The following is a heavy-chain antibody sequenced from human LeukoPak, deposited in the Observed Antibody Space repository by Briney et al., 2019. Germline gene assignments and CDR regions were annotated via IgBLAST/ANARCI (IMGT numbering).Heavy chain of an antibody. CDR3: ARASPHYDILTGYLTTSFDY. Sequence: ASVKVSCKASGYTFTGYYMHWVRQAPGQGLEWMGWINPNSGGTNCTQKFQGRVTMTRDTSISTAYMELSRLRSVDTAVYYCARASPHYDILTGYLTTSFDYWGQGTLVTVSS. CDR2: INPNSGGT. J-gene: IGHJ4*02. D-gene: IGHD3-9*01. V-gene: IGHV1-2*02. CDR1: GYTFTGYY.